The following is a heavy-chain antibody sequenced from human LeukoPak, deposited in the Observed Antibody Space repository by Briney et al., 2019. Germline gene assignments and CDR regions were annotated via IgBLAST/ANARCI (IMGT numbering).Heavy chain of an antibody. D-gene: IGHD3-22*01. CDR1: GFTFRSYA. CDR3: ARDPYYYDSSGYSVYFQH. Sequence: PGGSLRLSCSASGFTFRSYAIHWVRQAPGKGLEWVAFISYDGAIKYYGDSVKGRFTISRDKSKNTLYLQMNSLRAEDTAVYYCARDPYYYDSSGYSVYFQHWGQGTLVTVSS. V-gene: IGHV3-30-3*01. J-gene: IGHJ1*01. CDR2: ISYDGAIK.